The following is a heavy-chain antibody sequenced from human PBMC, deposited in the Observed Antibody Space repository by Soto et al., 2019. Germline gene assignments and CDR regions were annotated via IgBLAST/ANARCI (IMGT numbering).Heavy chain of an antibody. D-gene: IGHD2-2*01. CDR3: ARDWGIVVVPAATRSNWFDP. V-gene: IGHV1-2*02. Sequence: QVPLVQSGAEVKKPGASVKVSCKASGYTFTGYYMHWVRQAPGQGLEWMGWINPNSGGTNYAQKFQGRVTMTRDTSISTAYMELSRLRSDDTAVYYCARDWGIVVVPAATRSNWFDPWGQGTLVTVSS. CDR1: GYTFTGYY. J-gene: IGHJ5*02. CDR2: INPNSGGT.